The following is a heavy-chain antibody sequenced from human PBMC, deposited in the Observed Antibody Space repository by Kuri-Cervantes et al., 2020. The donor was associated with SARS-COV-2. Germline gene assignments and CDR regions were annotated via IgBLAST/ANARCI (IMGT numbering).Heavy chain of an antibody. CDR3: ASTEYCSGGSCYSRQYYYGMDV. D-gene: IGHD2-15*01. CDR2: IIPIFGTA. J-gene: IGHJ6*02. CDR1: GYTFTSYG. Sequence: SVKVSCKASGYTFTSYGISWVRQAPGQGLEWMGGIIPIFGTANYAQKFQGRVTITADESTSTAYMELSSLRSEDTAVYYCASTEYCSGGSCYSRQYYYGMDVWGQGTTVTVSS. V-gene: IGHV1-69*13.